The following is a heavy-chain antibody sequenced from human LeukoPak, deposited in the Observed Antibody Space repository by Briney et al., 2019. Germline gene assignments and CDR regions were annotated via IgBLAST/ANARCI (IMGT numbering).Heavy chain of an antibody. CDR3: ARAYSSSKTNWYFDL. Sequence: SETLSLTCTVSGGSISSYYWSWIRQPPGKGLEWIGYICYSGSTNYNPSLKSRVTISVDTSKNQFSLKLSSVTAADTAVYYCARAYSSSKTNWYFDLWGRGTLVTVSS. J-gene: IGHJ2*01. V-gene: IGHV4-59*01. D-gene: IGHD6-13*01. CDR1: GGSISSYY. CDR2: ICYSGST.